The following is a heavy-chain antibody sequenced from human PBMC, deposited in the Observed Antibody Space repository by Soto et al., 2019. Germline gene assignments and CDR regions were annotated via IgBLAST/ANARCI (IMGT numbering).Heavy chain of an antibody. CDR2: ISGSGGST. D-gene: IGHD3-10*01. CDR1: GFTFSSYA. J-gene: IGHJ4*02. V-gene: IGHV3-23*01. Sequence: EVQLLESGGGLVQPGGSLRLSCAASGFTFSSYAMSWVRQAPGKGLEWVSAISGSGGSTYYADSVKGRFTISRDNSKITLYLQMNRLRAEDTAVYYCAKASGWFGEFDYWGQGTLVTVSS. CDR3: AKASGWFGEFDY.